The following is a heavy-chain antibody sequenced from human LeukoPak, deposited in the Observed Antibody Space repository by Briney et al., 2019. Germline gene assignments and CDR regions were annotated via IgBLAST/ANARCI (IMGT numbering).Heavy chain of an antibody. D-gene: IGHD4-17*01. CDR2: IYYSGST. Sequence: SETPSLTCTVSGGSISSGDYYWSWIRQPPGKGLEWIGYIYYSGSTYYNPSLKSRVTISVDTSKNQFSLKLSSVTAADTAVYYCAYGAEGYYYYYMDVWGKGTTVTVSS. V-gene: IGHV4-30-4*08. CDR3: AYGAEGYYYYYMDV. J-gene: IGHJ6*03. CDR1: GGSISSGDYY.